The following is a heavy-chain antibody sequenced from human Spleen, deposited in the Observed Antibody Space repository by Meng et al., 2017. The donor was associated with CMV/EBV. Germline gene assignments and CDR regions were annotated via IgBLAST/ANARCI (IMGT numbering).Heavy chain of an antibody. J-gene: IGHJ4*02. CDR2: IYYSGST. CDR3: ARHRTITAAGTHYYFDY. CDR1: SVTSSTYY. D-gene: IGHD6-13*01. V-gene: IGHV4-39*01. Sequence: SVTSSTYYWGWIRQPPGRGLEWIGTIYYSGSTYYSPSLKSRVTISVDTSKNQFSLKLSSVTAADTAVYYCARHRTITAAGTHYYFDYWGQGTLVTVSS.